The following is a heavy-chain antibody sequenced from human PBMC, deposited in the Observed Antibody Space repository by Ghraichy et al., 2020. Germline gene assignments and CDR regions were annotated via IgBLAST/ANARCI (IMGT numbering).Heavy chain of an antibody. CDR3: ARESYSPYYDSSGTKFDP. D-gene: IGHD3-22*01. J-gene: IGHJ5*02. V-gene: IGHV1-2*06. CDR2: INPNSGGT. CDR1: GYTFTGYY. Sequence: ASVKVSCKASGYTFTGYYMHWVRQAPGQGLEWMGRINPNSGGTNYAQKFQGRVTMTRDTSISTAYMELSRLRSDDTAVYYCARESYSPYYDSSGTKFDPWGQGTLVTVSS.